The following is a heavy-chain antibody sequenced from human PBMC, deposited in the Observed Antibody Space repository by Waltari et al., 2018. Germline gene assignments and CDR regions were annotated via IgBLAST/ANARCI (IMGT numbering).Heavy chain of an antibody. D-gene: IGHD1-7*01. J-gene: IGHJ5*02. CDR1: GGSISSYY. V-gene: IGHV4-4*07. Sequence: QVQLQESGPGLVKPSETLSLTCTVSGGSISSYYWSWIRQPAGKGLEWIGRIYTSGSNNYNPTLKSRVTMSVDTSKNQFSLKLSSVTAADTAVYYCARDREGGTTYWFDPWGQGTLVTVSS. CDR2: IYTSGSN. CDR3: ARDREGGTTYWFDP.